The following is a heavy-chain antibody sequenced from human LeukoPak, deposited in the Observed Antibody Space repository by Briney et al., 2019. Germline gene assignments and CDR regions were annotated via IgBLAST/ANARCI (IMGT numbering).Heavy chain of an antibody. CDR1: GFTFSSYA. Sequence: AGGSLRLSCAASGFTFSSYAMHWVRQAPGKGREWVAVISYDGSNKYYADCVKGRFTISTDNSKNTLYLQMTSLRADDTAVYYCARGLAPSTNFDYWGQGTLVTVSS. CDR2: ISYDGSNK. V-gene: IGHV3-30*04. J-gene: IGHJ4*02. D-gene: IGHD2-2*01. CDR3: ARGLAPSTNFDY.